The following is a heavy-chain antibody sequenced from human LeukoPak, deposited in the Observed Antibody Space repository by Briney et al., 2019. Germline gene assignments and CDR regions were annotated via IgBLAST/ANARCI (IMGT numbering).Heavy chain of an antibody. D-gene: IGHD4-17*01. Sequence: LSETLSLTCTVSGGSMTPDYWSWIRQSPGKGLEWLGYVYHSGTAFYSPSLKSRITISIDTSKSQFSLKVISVTAADAAVYYCARQSRDGDYIAKLFDYWGQGTLVTVSS. J-gene: IGHJ4*02. CDR1: GGSMTPDY. CDR2: VYHSGTA. CDR3: ARQSRDGDYIAKLFDY. V-gene: IGHV4-59*01.